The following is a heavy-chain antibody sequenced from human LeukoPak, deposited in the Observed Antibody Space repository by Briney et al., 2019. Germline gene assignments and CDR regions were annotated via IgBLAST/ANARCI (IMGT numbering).Heavy chain of an antibody. Sequence: NPSETLSLTCTVSGGSISSGGYYWSWIRQHPGKGLEWIGYIYYSGSTYYNPSLKSRVTISVDTSKNQFSLNLSSVTAADTAVYYCARYCSGVSCRWFDPWGQGTLVTVSS. D-gene: IGHD2-15*01. CDR1: GGSISSGGYY. V-gene: IGHV4-31*03. J-gene: IGHJ5*02. CDR3: ARYCSGVSCRWFDP. CDR2: IYYSGST.